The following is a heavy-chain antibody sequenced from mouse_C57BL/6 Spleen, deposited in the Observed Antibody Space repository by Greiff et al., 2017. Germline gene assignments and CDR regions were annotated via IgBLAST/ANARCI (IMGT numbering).Heavy chain of an antibody. V-gene: IGHV1-74*01. J-gene: IGHJ1*03. CDR3: AIFGDGSSYYV. Sequence: QVQLQQPGAELVKPGASVKVSCKASGYTFTSYWMHWVQQRPGQGLEWIGRIHPSDSDTNYNQKFKGKATLTVDKSYSTAYMQLSSLTSGDSAVYDCAIFGDGSSYYVWGTGTTVTVSS. CDR2: IHPSDSDT. CDR1: GYTFTSYW. D-gene: IGHD1-1*01.